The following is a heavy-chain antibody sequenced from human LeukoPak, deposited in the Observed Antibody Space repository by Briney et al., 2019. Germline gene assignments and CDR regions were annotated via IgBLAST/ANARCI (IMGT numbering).Heavy chain of an antibody. Sequence: GGSPRLSCAVSGVTLSNYGMTWVRQAPGKGLEWVAGISDSGGRTNYADSVKGRFTISRDNPKNTLYLQMNSLRAEDTAVYFCAKRGVVIRVILVGFHKEAYYFDSWGQGALVTVSS. J-gene: IGHJ4*02. CDR3: AKRGVVIRVILVGFHKEAYYFDS. CDR1: GVTLSNYG. V-gene: IGHV3-23*01. CDR2: ISDSGGRT. D-gene: IGHD3-22*01.